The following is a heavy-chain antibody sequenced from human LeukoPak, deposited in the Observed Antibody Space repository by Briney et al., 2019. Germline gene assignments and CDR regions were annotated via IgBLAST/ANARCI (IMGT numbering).Heavy chain of an antibody. V-gene: IGHV3-21*01. Sequence: GGSLRLSCAASGFTFSSCSMNWVRQAPGKGLEWVSSISSSSSYIYYADSVKGRFTISRDNAKNSLYLQMNSLRAEDTAVYYCASPDPYSSGWYGVDYWGQGTLVTVSS. CDR2: ISSSSSYI. CDR3: ASPDPYSSGWYGVDY. CDR1: GFTFSSCS. D-gene: IGHD6-19*01. J-gene: IGHJ4*02.